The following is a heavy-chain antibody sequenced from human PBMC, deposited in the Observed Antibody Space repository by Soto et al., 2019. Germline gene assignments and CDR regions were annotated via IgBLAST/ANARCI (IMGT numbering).Heavy chain of an antibody. CDR3: ARGGGYYYDSSGYYPDGMDV. CDR2: ISSSSSYI. CDR1: GFTFSSYS. D-gene: IGHD3-22*01. J-gene: IGHJ6*02. V-gene: IGHV3-21*01. Sequence: GGSLRLSCAASGFTFSSYSMNWVRQAPGKGLEWVSSISSSSSYIYYADSVKGRFTISRDNAKNSLYLQMNSLRAEDTAVYYCARGGGYYYDSSGYYPDGMDVWGQGTTVTVSS.